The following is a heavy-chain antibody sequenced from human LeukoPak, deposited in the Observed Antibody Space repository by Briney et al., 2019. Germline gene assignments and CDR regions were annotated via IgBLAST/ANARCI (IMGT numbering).Heavy chain of an antibody. J-gene: IGHJ4*02. CDR1: GFAFSTYW. CDR3: AKGDPVSGVY. CDR2: INQHGSGT. D-gene: IGHD3-16*01. V-gene: IGHV3-7*01. Sequence: GGSLRLSCAASGFAFSTYWMTWVRQAPGKGLEWVANINQHGSGTYYVDSVTGRFTISRDNAKSSLYLQVNSLRAEDSAVYYCAKGDPVSGVYWGRGTLVTVSS.